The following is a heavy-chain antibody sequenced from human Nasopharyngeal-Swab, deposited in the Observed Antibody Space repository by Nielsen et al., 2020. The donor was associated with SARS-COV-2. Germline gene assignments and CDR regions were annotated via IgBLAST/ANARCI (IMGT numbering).Heavy chain of an antibody. CDR2: IDPSDSYT. CDR3: ATSYYYGSGSYYTFSYYYGMDV. Sequence: VRQMPGNGLEWMGRIDPSDSYTNYSPSFQGHVTISADKSISTAYLQWSSLKASDTAMYYCATSYYYGSGSYYTFSYYYGMDVWGQGTTVTVSS. J-gene: IGHJ6*02. D-gene: IGHD3-10*01. V-gene: IGHV5-10-1*01.